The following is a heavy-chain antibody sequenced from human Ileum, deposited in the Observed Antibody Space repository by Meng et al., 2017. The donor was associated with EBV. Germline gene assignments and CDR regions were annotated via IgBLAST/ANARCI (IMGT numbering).Heavy chain of an antibody. CDR1: GYRSTAFG. CDR2: ITTYNGDT. D-gene: IGHD3-10*01. CDR3: ARTYYGSYGFDY. J-gene: IGHJ4*02. Sequence: QVQLVQSGAEGKKPAASVKVSCKASGYRSTAFGISWVRQAPGQGPEWMGWITTYNGDTKYAQKFQGRVTMTRETSTNTAYMELTSLRSDDTAVYYCARTYYGSYGFDYWGQGTLVTVSS. V-gene: IGHV1-18*01.